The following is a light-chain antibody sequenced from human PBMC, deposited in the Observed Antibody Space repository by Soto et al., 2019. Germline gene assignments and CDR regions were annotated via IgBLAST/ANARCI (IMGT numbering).Light chain of an antibody. J-gene: IGKJ1*01. CDR2: GAS. V-gene: IGKV3-20*01. CDR1: QSVSNNY. Sequence: EILITQSPATLSVSPGERATLSCRASQSVSNNYLAWYQQKPGQAPRLLIYGASNRATGIPDRFSGSGSGTDFTLTISRLEPEDSAVYYCQQYGSPGTFGQGTQVDIK. CDR3: QQYGSPGT.